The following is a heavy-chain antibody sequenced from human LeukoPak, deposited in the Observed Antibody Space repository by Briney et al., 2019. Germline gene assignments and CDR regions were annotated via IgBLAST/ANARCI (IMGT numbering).Heavy chain of an antibody. CDR3: ARVGGSSYGYRFAY. CDR2: IYYSGST. J-gene: IGHJ4*02. Sequence: SETLSLTCTVSGGSISTYYWSWIRQPPGKGLEWIGYIYYSGSTNYNPSLKSRVTISVDTSKKQFSLRLSSVIAADTAVYYCARVGGSSYGYRFAYWGQGTLVTVSS. CDR1: GGSISTYY. V-gene: IGHV4-59*01. D-gene: IGHD5-18*01.